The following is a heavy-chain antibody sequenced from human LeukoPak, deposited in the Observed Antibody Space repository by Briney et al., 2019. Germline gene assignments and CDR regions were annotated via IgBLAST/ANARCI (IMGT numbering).Heavy chain of an antibody. D-gene: IGHD6-19*01. CDR1: GYTFTVYY. V-gene: IGHV1-2*02. CDR3: ATLVIAVAGGFGDY. J-gene: IGHJ4*02. CDR2: INPNSGGT. Sequence: ASVKVSCTASGYTFTVYYMHWVRQAPGQGLEWMGWINPNSGGTNYAQKFQGRVTMTRDTSISTGYMELSRLRSDDTAVYYCATLVIAVAGGFGDYWGQGTLVTVSS.